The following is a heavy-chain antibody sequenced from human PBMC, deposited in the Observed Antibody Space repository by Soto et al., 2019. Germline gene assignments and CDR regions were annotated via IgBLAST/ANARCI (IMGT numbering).Heavy chain of an antibody. CDR1: GFNFGDYY. D-gene: IGHD1-26*01. J-gene: IGHJ2*01. V-gene: IGHV3-11*06. CDR3: ARLRVGVNWYFDL. Sequence: QMQLVESGGGLVKPGGSLRLSCAASGFNFGDYYMSWVRQAPWKGLEWVSFVSSTGSYTKYSDSVGGRFTVSRDNGKNSLQLQLNSLRVEDTAVYYCARLRVGVNWYFDLWGRGTLVTVSS. CDR2: VSSTGSYT.